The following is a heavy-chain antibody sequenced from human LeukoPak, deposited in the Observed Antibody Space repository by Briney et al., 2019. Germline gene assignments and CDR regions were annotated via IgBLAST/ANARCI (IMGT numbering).Heavy chain of an antibody. Sequence: ASVKVSCKASGYTFTGYYMHWVRQAPGQGLEWMGWINPNSGGTNYAQKLQGRVTMTRDASISTAYMELSRLRSDDTAVYYCAGRNTAMVTRHKIFDYWGQGTLVTVSS. CDR2: INPNSGGT. CDR3: AGRNTAMVTRHKIFDY. D-gene: IGHD5-18*01. CDR1: GYTFTGYY. J-gene: IGHJ4*02. V-gene: IGHV1-2*02.